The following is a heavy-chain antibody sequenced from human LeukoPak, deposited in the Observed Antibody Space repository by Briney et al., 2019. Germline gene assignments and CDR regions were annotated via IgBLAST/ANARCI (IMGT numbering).Heavy chain of an antibody. CDR3: AKDQRQSTHRVPFDP. J-gene: IGHJ5*02. CDR1: GFTFSSYS. Sequence: GGSLRLSCAASGFTFSSYSMNWVRQAPGKGLEWVAVISYDGSNKYYADSVKGRFTISRDNSKNTLYLQMNSLRAEDTAVYYCAKDQRQSTHRVPFDPWGQGTLVTVSS. CDR2: ISYDGSNK. D-gene: IGHD1-1*01. V-gene: IGHV3-30*18.